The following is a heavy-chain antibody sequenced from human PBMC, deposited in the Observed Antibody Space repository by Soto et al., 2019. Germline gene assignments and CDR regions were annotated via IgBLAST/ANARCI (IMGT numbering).Heavy chain of an antibody. CDR2: INHSGST. V-gene: IGHV4-34*01. CDR3: ARHRGQRSSLVMLDY. J-gene: IGHJ4*02. CDR1: GGSFSGYY. D-gene: IGHD2-15*01. Sequence: SETLSLTCAVYGGSFSGYYWSWIRQPPGKGLEWIGEINHSGSTNYNPSLKSRVTISVDTSKNQFSLKLSSVTAADTAVYYCARHRGQRSSLVMLDYWGQGTLVTVSS.